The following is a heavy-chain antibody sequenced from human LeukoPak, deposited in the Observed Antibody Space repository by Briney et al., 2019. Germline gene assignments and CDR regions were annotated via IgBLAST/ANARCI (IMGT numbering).Heavy chain of an antibody. CDR1: GFTFSSYA. D-gene: IGHD3-10*01. CDR3: ARDPRYYYGSGSTFDY. Sequence: GGSLRLSCAASGFTFSSYAMHWVRQAPGKGLEWVAVISYDGSNKYYADSVKGRFTISRDNSKNTLYLQMNSLRAEDTAVYYCARDPRYYYGSGSTFDYWGQGTLVTVSS. J-gene: IGHJ4*02. CDR2: ISYDGSNK. V-gene: IGHV3-30*04.